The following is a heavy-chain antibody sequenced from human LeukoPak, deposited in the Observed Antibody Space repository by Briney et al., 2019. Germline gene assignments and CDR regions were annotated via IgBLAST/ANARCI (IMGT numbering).Heavy chain of an antibody. V-gene: IGHV3-23*01. CDR2: ISGSGGST. J-gene: IGHJ3*02. Sequence: PGGSLRLSCAASGFTFSSYAMSWVRQAPGKGLEWVSAISGSGGSTYYADSVKGRFTISRDNSKNTLYLQMNSLRAEDTAVYYCAKGGELRFLEWLEPAGLDAFDIWGQGTMVTVSS. D-gene: IGHD3-3*01. CDR3: AKGGELRFLEWLEPAGLDAFDI. CDR1: GFTFSSYA.